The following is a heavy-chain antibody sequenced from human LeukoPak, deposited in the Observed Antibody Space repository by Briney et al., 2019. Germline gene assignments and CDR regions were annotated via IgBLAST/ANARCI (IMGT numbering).Heavy chain of an antibody. V-gene: IGHV3-74*01. CDR3: AKDRTVGASYWYFDL. D-gene: IGHD1-26*01. Sequence: GGSLRLSCAASGFTFSSSWMHWVRQAPGKGLVWVSRINEDGSTTNYADSVKGRFTISRDNAKNTLYLHMNTLRAEDTAIYYCAKDRTVGASYWYFDLWGRGTLVTVSS. CDR2: INEDGSTT. CDR1: GFTFSSSW. J-gene: IGHJ2*01.